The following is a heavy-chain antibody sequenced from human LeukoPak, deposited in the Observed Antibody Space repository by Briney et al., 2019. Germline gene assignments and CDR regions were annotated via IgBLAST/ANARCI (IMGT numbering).Heavy chain of an antibody. Sequence: SETLSLTCSVSTYSISSGYYWDWIRQPPGKGLEWIGSVYYSGSTYYNPSLKSRVTISVDTSKKQFSLKLSSVTAADTAVYYCARRWNWNALDHWGQGTLVTVSS. CDR2: VYYSGST. D-gene: IGHD1-1*01. J-gene: IGHJ4*02. V-gene: IGHV4-38-2*01. CDR1: TYSISSGYY. CDR3: ARRWNWNALDH.